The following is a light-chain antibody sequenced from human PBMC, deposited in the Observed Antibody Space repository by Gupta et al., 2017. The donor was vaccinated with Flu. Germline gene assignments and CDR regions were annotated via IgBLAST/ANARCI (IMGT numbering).Light chain of an antibody. CDR3: QQYNNWPGT. CDR1: QSVSSN. Sequence: SQSVSSNLAWYQQKPGQAPRLLIYDADTRTTGIPARFSGSGSETEFTLTISSLQSEDFAIYHCQQYNNWPGTFGQGTKLEIK. CDR2: DAD. V-gene: IGKV3-15*01. J-gene: IGKJ2*01.